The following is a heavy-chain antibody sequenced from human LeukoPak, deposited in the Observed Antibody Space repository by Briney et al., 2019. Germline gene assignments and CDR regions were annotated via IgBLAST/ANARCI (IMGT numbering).Heavy chain of an antibody. D-gene: IGHD3/OR15-3a*01. J-gene: IGHJ4*02. CDR2: ISYDGSNK. Sequence: PGRSLRLSCAASGFTFSSYGMHWVRQAPGKGLEWVAGISYDGSNKYYADSVKGRFTISRDNSKNTLYLQMNSLRAEDTAVYYCAKDRTGSQRRGYFDYWGQGTLVTVSS. V-gene: IGHV3-30*18. CDR3: AKDRTGSQRRGYFDY. CDR1: GFTFSSYG.